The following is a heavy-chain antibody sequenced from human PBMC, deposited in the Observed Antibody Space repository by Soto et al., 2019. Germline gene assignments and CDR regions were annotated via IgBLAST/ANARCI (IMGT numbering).Heavy chain of an antibody. CDR2: ISGSGIST. V-gene: IGHV3-23*01. CDR3: AKSLVARPYDY. CDR1: GFTFSNYV. Sequence: GGSLRLSFTASGFTFSNYVMSWVRQAPGRGLEWVSAISGSGISTFYADSVKGRSIISRGNSKNTLYLQMNSLRAEDTAVYYCAKSLVARPYDYWGQGTLVTVSS. D-gene: IGHD6-6*01. J-gene: IGHJ4*02.